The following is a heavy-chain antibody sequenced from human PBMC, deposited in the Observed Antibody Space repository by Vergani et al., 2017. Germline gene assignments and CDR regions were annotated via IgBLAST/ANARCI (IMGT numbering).Heavy chain of an antibody. CDR2: IYTSGST. V-gene: IGHV4-61*02. Sequence: QVQLQESGPGLVKPSQTLSLTCTVSGGSISSGSYYWSWIRQPAGKGLEWIGRIYTSGSTNYNPSLKSRVTISVDTSKNQFSLKLSSVTAADTAVYYCARATALVYAYYGMDVWGQGP. J-gene: IGHJ6*02. CDR1: GGSISSGSYY. CDR3: ARATALVYAYYGMDV. D-gene: IGHD1-14*01.